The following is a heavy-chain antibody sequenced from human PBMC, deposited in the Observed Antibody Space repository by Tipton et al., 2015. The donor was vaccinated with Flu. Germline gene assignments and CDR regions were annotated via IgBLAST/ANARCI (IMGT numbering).Heavy chain of an antibody. Sequence: LSCAVYGGSFSGYYWSWIRQPPGKGLEWIGEINHSGSTNYNPSLKSRVTISVDTSKNQFSLKLSSVTAADTPVYYCARGHESIVGATVGWFDPWGQGTLVTFSS. CDR1: GGSFSGYY. CDR3: ARGHESIVGATVGWFDP. D-gene: IGHD1-26*01. J-gene: IGHJ5*02. CDR2: INHSGST. V-gene: IGHV4-34*01.